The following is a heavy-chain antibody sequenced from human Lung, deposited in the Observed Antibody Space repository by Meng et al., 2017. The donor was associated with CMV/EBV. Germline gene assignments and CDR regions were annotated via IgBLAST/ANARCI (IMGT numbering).Heavy chain of an antibody. CDR2: FDPEHSEA. CDR3: ATLVL. V-gene: IGHV1-24*01. Sequence: ASVKVSCKLSGDTLNELSIHWVRQAPGKGLEWMGGFDPEHSEAIYAQNFQGRVTMNEDTSTETAYMELTSMRFEDTAVYYCATLVLWGQGTLVTVDS. CDR1: GDTLNELS. J-gene: IGHJ5*02.